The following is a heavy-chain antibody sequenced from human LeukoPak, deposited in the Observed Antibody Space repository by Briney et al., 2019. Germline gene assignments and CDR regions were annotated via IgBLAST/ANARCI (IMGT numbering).Heavy chain of an antibody. J-gene: IGHJ4*02. Sequence: PGGSLRLSCAASGFTFSSYGLHWVRQAPGKGLEWVAVIWYDGSNKYYADSVKGRFTISRDNSKNTLYLQMNSLRGEDTAVYYCARDGEWLAQGGQTPEFYFDYWGQGTLVTVSS. CDR2: IWYDGSNK. D-gene: IGHD6-19*01. CDR1: GFTFSSYG. CDR3: ARDGEWLAQGGQTPEFYFDY. V-gene: IGHV3-33*01.